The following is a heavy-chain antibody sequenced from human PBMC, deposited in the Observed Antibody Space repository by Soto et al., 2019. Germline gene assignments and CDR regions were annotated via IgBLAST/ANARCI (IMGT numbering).Heavy chain of an antibody. V-gene: IGHV3-30-3*01. Sequence: GGSLRLSCAASGFTFSSYAMHWVRQAPGKGLEWVAVISYDGSNKYYADSVKGRFTISRDNSKNTLYLQMNSLRADNTAVYYCATDLQYQLDYWGQGTLVTVSS. CDR2: ISYDGSNK. CDR3: ATDLQYQLDY. J-gene: IGHJ4*02. CDR1: GFTFSSYA. D-gene: IGHD2-2*01.